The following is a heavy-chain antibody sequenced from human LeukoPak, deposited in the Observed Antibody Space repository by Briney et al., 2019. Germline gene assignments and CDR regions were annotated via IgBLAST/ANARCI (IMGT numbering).Heavy chain of an antibody. CDR1: GGSISNYY. CDR3: ARKRTGDQGYYFDY. Sequence: SETLSLTCPVSGGSISNYYYWTWIRQPPGKGLEWIGYVYYTGSTNFNPSLKSRVTMSLDTSRNQFSLKLTSLTAADTAVYYCARKRTGDQGYYFDYRGQGTLVTVSS. CDR2: VYYTGST. J-gene: IGHJ4*02. D-gene: IGHD1-1*01. V-gene: IGHV4-59*01.